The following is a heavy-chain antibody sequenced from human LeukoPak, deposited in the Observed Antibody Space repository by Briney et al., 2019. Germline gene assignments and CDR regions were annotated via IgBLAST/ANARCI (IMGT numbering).Heavy chain of an antibody. D-gene: IGHD1-26*01. CDR2: IKPDGSDK. J-gene: IGHJ3*01. CDR3: APKVGVNDAFDV. Sequence: HSGGSLRLSCAASGFTFSSYWMYWVRQAPGKGLEWVANIKPDGSDKYYVDSVKGRFTISRDNAKKSLYLQMNSLRDEDTAVYYCAPKVGVNDAFDVWGQGSLVTVSS. CDR1: GFTFSSYW. V-gene: IGHV3-7*05.